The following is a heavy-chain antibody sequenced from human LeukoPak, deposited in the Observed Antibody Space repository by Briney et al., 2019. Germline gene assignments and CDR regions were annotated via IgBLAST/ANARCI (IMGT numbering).Heavy chain of an antibody. V-gene: IGHV4-31*03. J-gene: IGHJ3*02. CDR2: IYYSGST. D-gene: IGHD4/OR15-4a*01. CDR1: GGSISSGGYY. CDR3: ARDLTDDAFDI. Sequence: SETLSLTCTVSGGSISSGGYYWSWIRQHPGKGLEWIGYIYYSGSTYYNPSLKSRVTISVDTSKNQFSLKLSSVTAADTAVYYCARDLTDDAFDIWGQGTMATVSS.